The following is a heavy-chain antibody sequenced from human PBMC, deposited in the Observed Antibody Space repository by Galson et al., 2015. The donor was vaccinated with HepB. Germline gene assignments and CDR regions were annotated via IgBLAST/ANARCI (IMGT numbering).Heavy chain of an antibody. CDR1: GDTFSSHT. Sequence: SVKVSCKASGDTFSSHTISWVRQAPGQGLEWMGGIIPMFGTANYAQNFQARVTITADESTSTAYMEMSSLRSEDTAIFYCATNGSYSRATSAYFQNWGQGTLVTVSS. CDR2: IIPMFGTA. J-gene: IGHJ1*01. D-gene: IGHD3-10*01. V-gene: IGHV1-69*13. CDR3: ATNGSYSRATSAYFQN.